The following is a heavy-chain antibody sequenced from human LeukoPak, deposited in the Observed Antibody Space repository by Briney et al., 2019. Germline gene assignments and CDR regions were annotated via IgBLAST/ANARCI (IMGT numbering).Heavy chain of an antibody. CDR1: GYTFTSYG. J-gene: IGHJ4*02. CDR3: ARDSGPRATITPFDY. Sequence: GASVKVSCKASGYTFTSYGISWVRQAPGQGLEWMGWTSAYNGNTNYAQKLQGRVTMTTDTSTSTAYMELRSLRSDDTAVYYCARDSGPRATITPFDYWGQGTLVTVSS. V-gene: IGHV1-18*01. D-gene: IGHD5-12*01. CDR2: TSAYNGNT.